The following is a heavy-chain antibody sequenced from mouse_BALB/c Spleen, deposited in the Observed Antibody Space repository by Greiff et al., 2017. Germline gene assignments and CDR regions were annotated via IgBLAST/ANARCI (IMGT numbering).Heavy chain of an antibody. Sequence: QVQLQQSGAELVKPGASVKLSCKASGYTFTSYYMYWVKQRPGQGLEWIGGINPSNGGTNFNEKFKSKATLTVDKSSSTAYMQLSSLTSEDSAVYYCTRGGQRYAMDYWGQGTSVTVSS. J-gene: IGHJ4*01. CDR1: GYTFTSYY. V-gene: IGHV1S81*02. CDR2: INPSNGGT. CDR3: TRGGQRYAMDY.